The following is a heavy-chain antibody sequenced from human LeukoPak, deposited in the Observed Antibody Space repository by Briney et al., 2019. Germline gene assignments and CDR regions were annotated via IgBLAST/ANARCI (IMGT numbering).Heavy chain of an antibody. CDR1: GFIFADYV. D-gene: IGHD5-24*01. Sequence: RGSLRLSCAASGFIFADYVMHWVRQAPGKGLEWVSLISGDGGFTYYADSMKGRVTISRDNRKNSLYLQMNSLRPEDTALYYCAKIRDGYNFDFDYWGQGTPVTVSS. J-gene: IGHJ4*02. V-gene: IGHV3-43*02. CDR3: AKIRDGYNFDFDY. CDR2: ISGDGGFT.